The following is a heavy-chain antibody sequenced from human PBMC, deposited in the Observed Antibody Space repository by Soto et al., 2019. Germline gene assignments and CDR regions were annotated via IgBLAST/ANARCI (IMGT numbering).Heavy chain of an antibody. D-gene: IGHD3-22*01. CDR3: AKVASGYHAGNWFDP. J-gene: IGHJ5*02. CDR1: GFTFDDYA. Sequence: PGGSLRLSCAASGFTFDDYAMHWVRQAPGKGLEWVSGISWNSGSIGYADSVKGRFTISRDNSKNTLYLQMNSLRAEDTAVYYCAKVASGYHAGNWFDPWGQGTLVTVSS. CDR2: ISWNSGSI. V-gene: IGHV3-9*01.